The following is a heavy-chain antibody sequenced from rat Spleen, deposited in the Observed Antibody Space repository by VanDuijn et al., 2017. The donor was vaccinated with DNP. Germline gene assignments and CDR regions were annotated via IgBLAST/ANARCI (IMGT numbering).Heavy chain of an antibody. CDR3: ASVITGIGYFDY. CDR1: GFTFSDYA. D-gene: IGHD1-12*02. Sequence: EVLLVESGGGLVQPGRSLKLSCPASGFTFSDYAMAWVRQAPRKGLEWVATISYDGLRTYYRDSVKGRFSISRDNAKNILYLQMNSLESEDTATYYWASVITGIGYFDYWGQGTSVTVSS. CDR2: ISYDGLRT. V-gene: IGHV5-17*01. J-gene: IGHJ2*01.